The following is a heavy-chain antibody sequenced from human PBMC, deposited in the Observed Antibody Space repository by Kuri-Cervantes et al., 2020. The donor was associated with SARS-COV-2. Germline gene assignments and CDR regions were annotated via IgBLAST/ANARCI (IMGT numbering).Heavy chain of an antibody. CDR3: ARDSSGTNSLPYYYYMDV. J-gene: IGHJ6*03. Sequence: GESLKISCAACGFTFSSYDMHWVRQATGKGLEWVSAIGTAGDTYYPGSVKGQFTISRDNSKNTLYLQMNSLRAEDTAVYYCARDSSGTNSLPYYYYMDVWGKGTTVTVSS. CDR2: IGTAGDT. CDR1: GFTFSSYD. V-gene: IGHV3-13*03. D-gene: IGHD2-2*01.